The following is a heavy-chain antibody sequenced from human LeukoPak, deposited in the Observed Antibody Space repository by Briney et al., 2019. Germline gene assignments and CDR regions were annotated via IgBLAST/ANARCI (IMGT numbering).Heavy chain of an antibody. CDR1: GDSVSSNSVA. J-gene: IGHJ4*02. Sequence: SQTLSLTCAISGDSVSSNSVAWNWIRQSPSRGLEWLGRAYYRSRWYNGYAVSVKSRITVNPDTSKNQFSLQLNSVTPEDTAVYYCAREGSGIPGYFDYWGQGTLVIVSS. D-gene: IGHD3-10*01. CDR3: AREGSGIPGYFDY. V-gene: IGHV6-1*01. CDR2: AYYRSRWYN.